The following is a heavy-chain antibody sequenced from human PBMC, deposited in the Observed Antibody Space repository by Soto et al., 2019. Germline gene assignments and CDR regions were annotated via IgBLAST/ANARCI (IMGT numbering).Heavy chain of an antibody. D-gene: IGHD3-22*01. Sequence: GVSLRLCCAASGVTFTTPWINWVSKAPRKGLEWVGRIKSKTDGGTPDFAAPVRGRFAISRDDSKNMVYLQMNSLKTEDSAIYYCTADSDITKIVVRFDYWVHGSLVTVSS. CDR1: GVTFTTPW. CDR3: TADSDITKIVVRFDY. CDR2: IKSKTDGGTP. J-gene: IGHJ4*01. V-gene: IGHV3-15*07.